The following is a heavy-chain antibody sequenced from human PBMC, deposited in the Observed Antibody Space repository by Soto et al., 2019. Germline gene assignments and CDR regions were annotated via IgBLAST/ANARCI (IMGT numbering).Heavy chain of an antibody. CDR2: IYFRGNT. CDR1: GDSINSDKYY. D-gene: IGHD3-9*01. V-gene: IGHV4-39*01. CDR3: ARLEGLATISYYFDF. Sequence: SETLSLTCSVSGDSINSDKYYWGWIRQPPGKGLEWIGSIYFRGNTYYNPSLRIRVTISLDKSKSQFSLKLNSVTAADSAVYFCARLEGLATISYYFDFWGQGALVTVSS. J-gene: IGHJ4*02.